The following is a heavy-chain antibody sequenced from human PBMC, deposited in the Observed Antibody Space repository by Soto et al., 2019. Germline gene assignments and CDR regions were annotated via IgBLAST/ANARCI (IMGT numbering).Heavy chain of an antibody. CDR1: GYTFTSYY. D-gene: IGHD2-8*01. J-gene: IGHJ6*02. CDR3: ARSNTNCNNGVYYYYGMDV. Sequence: ASVKVSCKASGYTFTSYYMHWVRQAPGQGLEWMGIINPSGGSTSYAQKFQGRVTMTRDTSTSTVYMELSSLRSEDTAVYYCARSNTNCNNGVYYYYGMDVWGQGTSVPVSS. V-gene: IGHV1-46*01. CDR2: INPSGGST.